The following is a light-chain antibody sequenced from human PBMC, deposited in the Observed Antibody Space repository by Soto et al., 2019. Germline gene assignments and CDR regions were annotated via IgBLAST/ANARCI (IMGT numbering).Light chain of an antibody. J-gene: IGKJ1*01. Sequence: EVVLTQSPVTLSLSPGDRATLSCRASQSVGSSNLAWYQQRPGQAPRLLIHGASSRAPDIPDRFSGSGSGTDFTLTISGLEVDDFAVYYCQQYGSSPRTFGQGTKVESK. CDR1: QSVGSSN. CDR3: QQYGSSPRT. CDR2: GAS. V-gene: IGKV3-20*01.